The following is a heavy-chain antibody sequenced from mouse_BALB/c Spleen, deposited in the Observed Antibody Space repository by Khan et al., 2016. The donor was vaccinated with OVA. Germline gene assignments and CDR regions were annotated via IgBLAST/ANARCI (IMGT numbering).Heavy chain of an antibody. CDR2: IYPGTGST. CDR3: ARSDYGSTYVMDN. V-gene: IGHV1-76*01. Sequence: QVQLKQSGAELVRPGASVKLSCKTSGYIFTNYWIQWVKQRSGQGLEWIARIYPGTGSTYYNEKFKGKATLTADQSSSTAYMQISRLKSEDSAVYFCARSDYGSTYVMDNWGQGTSVTVSS. CDR1: GYIFTNYW. D-gene: IGHD1-1*01. J-gene: IGHJ4*01.